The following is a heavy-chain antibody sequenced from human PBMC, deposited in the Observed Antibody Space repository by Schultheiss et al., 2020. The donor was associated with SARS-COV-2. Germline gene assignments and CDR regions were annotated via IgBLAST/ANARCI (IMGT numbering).Heavy chain of an antibody. CDR3: AKDTGGDYEYYYYGMDV. Sequence: GGSLRLSCAASGFTFDDYAMHWVRQAPGKGLEWVSGISWNSGSIGYADSVKGRFTISRDNAKNSLYLQMNSLRAEDTALYYCAKDTGGDYEYYYYGMDVWGQGTKVTVSS. CDR1: GFTFDDYA. J-gene: IGHJ6*02. V-gene: IGHV3-9*01. CDR2: ISWNSGSI. D-gene: IGHD4-17*01.